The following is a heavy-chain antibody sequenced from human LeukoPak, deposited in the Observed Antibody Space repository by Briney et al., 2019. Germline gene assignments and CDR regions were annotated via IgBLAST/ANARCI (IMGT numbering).Heavy chain of an antibody. Sequence: GGSLRLSCAASGFTVSTNYMSWVRQAPGKGLEWVSHIYSGGNTYYADSVKGRFTISRNNSKNTLYLQMISLRAEDSAVYYCARGDRDGYNFAYWGQGSLVTVSS. D-gene: IGHD5-24*01. V-gene: IGHV3-53*04. J-gene: IGHJ4*02. CDR2: IYSGGNT. CDR3: ARGDRDGYNFAY. CDR1: GFTVSTNY.